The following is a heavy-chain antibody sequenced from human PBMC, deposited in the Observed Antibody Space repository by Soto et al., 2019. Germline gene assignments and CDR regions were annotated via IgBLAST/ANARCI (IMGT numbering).Heavy chain of an antibody. V-gene: IGHV3-30-3*01. Sequence: QVQLVESGGGVVQPGRSLRLSCAASGFTFSSYAMHWVRQAPGKGLEWVAVISYDGSNKYYADSVKGRFTISRDNSKNTLYLQMNSLRAEDTAVYYCARATYDGDLDYWGQGTLVTVSS. J-gene: IGHJ4*02. CDR2: ISYDGSNK. D-gene: IGHD4-17*01. CDR1: GFTFSSYA. CDR3: ARATYDGDLDY.